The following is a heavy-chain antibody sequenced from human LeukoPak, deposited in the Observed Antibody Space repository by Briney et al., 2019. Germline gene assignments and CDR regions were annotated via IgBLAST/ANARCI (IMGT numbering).Heavy chain of an antibody. Sequence: PSQSLSLTCAVSGGSISSGGYSWSWIRQPPGKGLEWIGYIYHSGSTYYNPSLKSRVTISVDRSQNQFSLKLSSVTAADTAVYYCARDWDMGSGAWGQGTLVTVSS. CDR2: IYHSGST. D-gene: IGHD6-19*01. J-gene: IGHJ5*02. V-gene: IGHV4-30-2*01. CDR1: GGSISSGGYS. CDR3: ARDWDMGSGA.